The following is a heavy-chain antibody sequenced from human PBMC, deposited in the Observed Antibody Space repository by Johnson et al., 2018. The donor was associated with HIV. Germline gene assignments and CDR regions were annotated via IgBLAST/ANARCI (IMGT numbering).Heavy chain of an antibody. J-gene: IGHJ3*02. Sequence: QVQLVESGGGVVQPGGSLRLSCAASGFTFRSYGTHWVRQAPGKGLEWVALISYDGSITYYADSVKGRFTISRDNSKNTLYLQMNSLRAEDTAVYYCAKDGLWMAFDIWGQGTMVTVSS. CDR2: ISYDGSIT. V-gene: IGHV3-30*19. CDR3: AKDGLWMAFDI. D-gene: IGHD3-3*01. CDR1: GFTFRSYG.